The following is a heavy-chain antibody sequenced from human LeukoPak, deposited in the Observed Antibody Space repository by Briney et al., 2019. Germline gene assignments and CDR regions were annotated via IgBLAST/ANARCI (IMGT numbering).Heavy chain of an antibody. CDR1: GGTFSSYA. V-gene: IGHV1-69*05. Sequence: ASVKVSCKASGGTFSSYAISWVRQAPGQGLEWIGGIIPIFGTANYAQKFQGRVTITTDESTSTAYMELSSLRSEDTAVYYCAVTNQYYYDSSGYSDYWGQGTLVTVSS. CDR2: IIPIFGTA. J-gene: IGHJ4*02. CDR3: AVTNQYYYDSSGYSDY. D-gene: IGHD3-22*01.